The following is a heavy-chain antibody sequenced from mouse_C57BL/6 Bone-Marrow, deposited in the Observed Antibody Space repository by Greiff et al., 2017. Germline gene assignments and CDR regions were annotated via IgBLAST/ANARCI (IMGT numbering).Heavy chain of an antibody. CDR1: GFTFSSYT. V-gene: IGHV5-9*01. Sequence: EVQRVESGGGLVKPGGSLKLSCAASGFTFSSYTMSWVRQTPEQRLEWVANISGGGGNTYYPDSVKGRFTISRDNAKNPLYLQMSSLRSEDTALYYCASSNYSNYIPTWFAYWGQGTLVTVSA. CDR3: ASSNYSNYIPTWFAY. D-gene: IGHD2-5*01. CDR2: ISGGGGNT. J-gene: IGHJ3*01.